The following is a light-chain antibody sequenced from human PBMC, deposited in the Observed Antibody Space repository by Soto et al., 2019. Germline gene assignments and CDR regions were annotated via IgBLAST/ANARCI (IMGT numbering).Light chain of an antibody. Sequence: QSALTQPASVSGSPGQSITISCTGTSSDVGSYNLVSWYQQHPGKAPKLMIYEGSKRPSGVSNRFSGSKSGNTASLTISGLQAEDEDDYYCCSYAGRSTLVFGGGTKLTVL. V-gene: IGLV2-23*01. CDR3: CSYAGRSTLV. CDR1: SSDVGSYNL. J-gene: IGLJ2*01. CDR2: EGS.